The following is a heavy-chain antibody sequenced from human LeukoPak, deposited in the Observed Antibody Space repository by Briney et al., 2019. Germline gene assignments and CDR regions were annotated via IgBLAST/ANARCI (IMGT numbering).Heavy chain of an antibody. D-gene: IGHD3-3*01. CDR1: GGSFSGYY. Sequence: SETLSLTCAVYGGSFSGYYWSWIRQPPGKGLEWIGEINHSGSTNYNPSLKSRVTISVDTSKNQFSLKLSSVTAADTAVYYCARNGKNFWSGYYRGMGFDYWGQGTLVTVSS. J-gene: IGHJ4*02. V-gene: IGHV4-34*01. CDR2: INHSGST. CDR3: ARNGKNFWSGYYRGMGFDY.